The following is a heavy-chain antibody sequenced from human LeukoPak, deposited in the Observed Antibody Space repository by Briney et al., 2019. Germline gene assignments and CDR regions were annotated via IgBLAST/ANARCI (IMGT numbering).Heavy chain of an antibody. CDR2: ISGSGGST. CDR1: GFTSSSYA. CDR3: AKDGESPMATQFDY. Sequence: GGSLRLSCAASGFTSSSYAMSWVRQAPGKGLEWVSAISGSGGSTYYADSVKGRFTISRDNSKNTLYLQMNSLRAEDTAVYYCAKDGESPMATQFDYWGQGTLVTVSS. J-gene: IGHJ4*02. D-gene: IGHD3-10*01. V-gene: IGHV3-23*01.